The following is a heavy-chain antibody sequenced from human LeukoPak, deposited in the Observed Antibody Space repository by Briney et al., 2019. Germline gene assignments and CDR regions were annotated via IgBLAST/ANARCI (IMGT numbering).Heavy chain of an antibody. V-gene: IGHV5-51*01. CDR1: GYSFTSYW. J-gene: IGHJ6*02. CDR3: ARHKMEEQQPRQTVYYYGMDV. Sequence: GESLKISCKGSGYSFTSYWIGWVRQMPGKGLEWMGIIYPGDSDTRYSPSFQGQVTISADKSISTACLQWSSLKASDTAMYYCARHKMEEQQPRQTVYYYGMDVWGQGTTVTVSS. D-gene: IGHD6-13*01. CDR2: IYPGDSDT.